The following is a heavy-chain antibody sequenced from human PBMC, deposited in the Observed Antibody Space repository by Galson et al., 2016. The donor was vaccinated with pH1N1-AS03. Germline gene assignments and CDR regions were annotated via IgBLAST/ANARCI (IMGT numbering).Heavy chain of an antibody. CDR1: GYTFTNYA. D-gene: IGHD3-22*01. J-gene: IGHJ4*02. CDR2: INADSTDT. Sequence: SVKVSCKASGYTFTNYAVHWVRQAPGQRLEWMGWINADSTDTKYSQKFQDRVTITGDTFATTAYMELSSLRSEDTAVYYCARTNYYHSSGDYWGQGTLVTVSS. V-gene: IGHV1-3*01. CDR3: ARTNYYHSSGDY.